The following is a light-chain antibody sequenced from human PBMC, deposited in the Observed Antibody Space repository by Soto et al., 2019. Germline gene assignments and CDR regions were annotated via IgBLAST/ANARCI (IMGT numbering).Light chain of an antibody. CDR3: SSYTTSNTRQIV. CDR1: SSDVGGYNY. V-gene: IGLV2-14*03. Sequence: QSALTQPASVSGSPGQSINISCTGTSSDVGGYNYVSWYQHHPGKAPKLIIYDVSNRPSGVSIPFSGSKSGNMASLTISGLQPEDEADYYCSSYTTSNTRQIVFGTGTKVTVL. J-gene: IGLJ1*01. CDR2: DVS.